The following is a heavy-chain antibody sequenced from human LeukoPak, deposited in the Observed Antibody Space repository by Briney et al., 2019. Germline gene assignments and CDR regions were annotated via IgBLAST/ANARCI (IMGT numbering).Heavy chain of an antibody. J-gene: IGHJ4*02. V-gene: IGHV1-69*05. CDR3: ATVSIAAAGFSYVGGLSYYFDY. CDR1: GGTFSSYA. CDR2: IIPIFGTA. D-gene: IGHD6-13*01. Sequence: SVKVSCKASGGTFSSYAISWVRQAPGQGLEWMGGIIPIFGTANYAQKFQGRVTITTDESTSTAYMELSSLRSEDTAVYYCATVSIAAAGFSYVGGLSYYFDYWGQGTLVTVSS.